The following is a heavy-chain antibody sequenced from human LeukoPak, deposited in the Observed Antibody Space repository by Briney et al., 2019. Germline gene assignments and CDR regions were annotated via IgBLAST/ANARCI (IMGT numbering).Heavy chain of an antibody. J-gene: IGHJ4*02. CDR1: GYTFTSHG. D-gene: IGHD3-16*02. CDR2: ISAFNGET. CDR3: ARDPSNTSGRYTYFDY. V-gene: IGHV1-18*01. Sequence: ASVKVFCKTSGYTFTSHGISWVRQARGQGLEWMGWISAFNGETHYAQNLQGRVTMTTDTSTSTAYMELRSLRSDDTAVYYCARDPSNTSGRYTYFDYWGQGTLVTVSS.